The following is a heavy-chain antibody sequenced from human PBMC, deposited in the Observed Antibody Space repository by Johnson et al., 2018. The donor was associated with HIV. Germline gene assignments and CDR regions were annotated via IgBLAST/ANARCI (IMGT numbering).Heavy chain of an antibody. D-gene: IGHD2-15*01. CDR1: GFTFSSFA. J-gene: IGHJ3*01. Sequence: QMQLVESGGGVVQPGRSLRLSCAASGFTFSSFAIHWVRQAPGKGLEWVAVISYDGSNKYYADSVKGRFTISRDNSKNTLYLQMDSLRAEDTAMYYCARAKDAAYPYDAFDVWGHGTMVIVSA. V-gene: IGHV3-30*04. CDR3: ARAKDAAYPYDAFDV. CDR2: ISYDGSNK.